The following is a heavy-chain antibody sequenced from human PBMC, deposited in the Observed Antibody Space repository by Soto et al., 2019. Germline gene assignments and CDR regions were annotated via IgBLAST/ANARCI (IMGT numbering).Heavy chain of an antibody. J-gene: IGHJ4*02. CDR2: VYYSGST. Sequence: SETLSLTCTVSGGSISSGGYYWSWIRQQPGKGREWVGYVYYSGSTYYNPALKSRVTISVDTSKNQFSLKLSSGTAADTAVYYCATYSGYDSRSDYWGQGTLVTVSS. D-gene: IGHD5-12*01. CDR1: GGSISSGGYY. CDR3: ATYSGYDSRSDY. V-gene: IGHV4-31*03.